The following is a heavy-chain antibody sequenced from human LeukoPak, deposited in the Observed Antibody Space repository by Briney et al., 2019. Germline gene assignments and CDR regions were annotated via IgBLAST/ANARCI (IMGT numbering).Heavy chain of an antibody. Sequence: GSVKVSCKASGYTFTDYDINWVRQAPGQGLEWVGWMNPNSGDTGSAPQFQGRVTLTRNTSISTAYLDLSSLRSEDTAVYYCNTNYYDRTGYSLIIWGQGTLVTVSS. V-gene: IGHV1-8*03. CDR2: MNPNSGDT. CDR3: NTNYYDRTGYSLII. J-gene: IGHJ3*02. D-gene: IGHD3-22*01. CDR1: GYTFTDYD.